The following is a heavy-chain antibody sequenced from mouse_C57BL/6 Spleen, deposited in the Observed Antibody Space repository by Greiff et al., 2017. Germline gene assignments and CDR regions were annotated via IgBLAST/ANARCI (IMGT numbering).Heavy chain of an antibody. V-gene: IGHV7-3*01. J-gene: IGHJ3*01. CDR1: GFTFTDYY. Sequence: EVKLVESGGGLVQPGGSLSLSCAASGFTFTDYYMSWVRQPPGKALEWLGFIRNKANGYTTEYSASVKGRFTISRDNSQSILYLQMNALRAEDSATYYCARSYYEYDDRGFAYWGQGTLVTVSA. D-gene: IGHD2-4*01. CDR2: IRNKANGYTT. CDR3: ARSYYEYDDRGFAY.